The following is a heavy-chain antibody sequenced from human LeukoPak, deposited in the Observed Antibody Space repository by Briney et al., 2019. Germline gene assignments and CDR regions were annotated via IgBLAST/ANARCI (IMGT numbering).Heavy chain of an antibody. D-gene: IGHD3-10*01. CDR1: GLIFNNYG. Sequence: PGGSLRLSCAASGLIFNNYGMHWVRRAPGKGLEWVAFTWDDDSNKYYADSVKGRFTISRANSKNTLYLQMNSLRAADMAVYYCARTDTLVRGVIIEPLDYRGQGTLVTVSS. V-gene: IGHV3-33*01. CDR2: TWDDDSNK. CDR3: ARTDTLVRGVIIEPLDY. J-gene: IGHJ4*02.